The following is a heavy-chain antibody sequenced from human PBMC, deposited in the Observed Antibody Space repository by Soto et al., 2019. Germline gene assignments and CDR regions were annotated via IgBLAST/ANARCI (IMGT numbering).Heavy chain of an antibody. CDR3: ARVTTEFDY. CDR2: IYHNGTT. V-gene: IGHV4-31*11. J-gene: IGHJ4*02. D-gene: IGHD3-22*01. Sequence: TLSLTCAVTGDSISSDGYYWSWIRQHPVKALQWIGHIYHNGTTYDNPALKSRVSISIDTSKNQFSLNVTSVTSADTAVYYCARVTTEFDYWGLGTLVTVSS. CDR1: GDSISSDGYY.